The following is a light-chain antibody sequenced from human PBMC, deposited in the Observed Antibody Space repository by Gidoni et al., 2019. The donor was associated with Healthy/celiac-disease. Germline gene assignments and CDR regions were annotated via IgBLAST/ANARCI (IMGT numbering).Light chain of an antibody. CDR3: QQSYSTPPT. V-gene: IGKV1-39*01. CDR1: QTISSY. Sequence: IHMTQSPSSLSASVGDRVTITCRASQTISSYLNWYQQKPGKAPKLLIYAASTLQSGVPSRFSGSGSGTDFTLTISSLQPEDFASYYCQQSYSTPPTFXQXTKLEIK. CDR2: AAS. J-gene: IGKJ2*01.